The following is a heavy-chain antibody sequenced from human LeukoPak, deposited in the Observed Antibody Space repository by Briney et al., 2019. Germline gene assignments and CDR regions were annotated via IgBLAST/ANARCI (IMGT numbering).Heavy chain of an antibody. Sequence: PSETLSLTCTVSGGSISTYYWSWVRQPAGKGLEWIGRGFTSGTTNYNPSLKSRVTMSVDTSKNQFSLKLSYVTAADTAMHYCASSSGWSAFDIWGQGTMVTVSS. J-gene: IGHJ3*02. V-gene: IGHV4-4*07. CDR1: GGSISTYY. CDR2: GFTSGTT. CDR3: ASSSGWSAFDI. D-gene: IGHD6-19*01.